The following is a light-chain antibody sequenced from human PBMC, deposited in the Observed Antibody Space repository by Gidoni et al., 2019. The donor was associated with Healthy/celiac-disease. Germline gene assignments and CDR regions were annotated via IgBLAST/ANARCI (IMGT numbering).Light chain of an antibody. CDR3: QQYGSSPYT. CDR2: GAS. J-gene: IGKJ2*01. CDR1: QSVSSSY. V-gene: IGKV3-20*01. Sequence: IVLTQSPGTLSLSPGERATLSCRASQSVSSSYLAWYQQKPGQAPRLLIYGASSRATGIPDRFSGSGSGTDFTLTISRLEPEDFAVYYCQQYGSSPYTFXXXTKLEIK.